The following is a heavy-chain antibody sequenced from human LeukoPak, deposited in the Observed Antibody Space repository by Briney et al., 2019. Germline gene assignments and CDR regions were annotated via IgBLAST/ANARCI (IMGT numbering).Heavy chain of an antibody. J-gene: IGHJ4*02. CDR2: INHSGST. Sequence: SETLSLTCAVYGGSFSGYYWSWIRQPPGKGLEWIGEINHSGSTNYNPSLKSRVTISVDTSKNQFSLKLSSVTAADTAVYYCARTHDYTPIVYWGQGNLVTVSS. CDR1: GGSFSGYY. V-gene: IGHV4-34*01. D-gene: IGHD4-11*01. CDR3: ARTHDYTPIVY.